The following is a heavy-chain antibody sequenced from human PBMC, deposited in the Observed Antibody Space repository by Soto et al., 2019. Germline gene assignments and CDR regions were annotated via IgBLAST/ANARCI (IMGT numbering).Heavy chain of an antibody. J-gene: IGHJ6*03. CDR3: ARGPPSVDNYYMDV. CDR2: MNPNNGNT. Sequence: GASVKVSCKASGYTFTSYDINWVRQATGQGLEWMGWMNPNNGNTGYAQKFQGRVSMTRDTSISTAYMELSSLRSEDTAVYYCARGPPSVDNYYMDVWGKGTTVTVSS. CDR1: GYTFTSYD. V-gene: IGHV1-8*01.